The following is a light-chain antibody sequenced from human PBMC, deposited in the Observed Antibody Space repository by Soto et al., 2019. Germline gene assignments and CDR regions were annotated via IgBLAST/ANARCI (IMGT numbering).Light chain of an antibody. V-gene: IGKV1-9*01. CDR3: QHRHSYPIT. Sequence: DIPLTQSPSFLSASVGDRVTITCRASQGIGSYLAWYQQKPGKAPNLLIHTASTLQSGVPSRFSGSGSGTEFTLTISSLQPEDFATYYCQHRHSYPITFGQGTRLEIK. CDR1: QGIGSY. CDR2: TAS. J-gene: IGKJ5*01.